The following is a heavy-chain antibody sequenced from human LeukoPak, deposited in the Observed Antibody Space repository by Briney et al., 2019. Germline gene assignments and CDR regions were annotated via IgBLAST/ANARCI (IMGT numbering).Heavy chain of an antibody. CDR2: ISSSSSYI. Sequence: GGSLRLSCAASGFTFSSYSMNWVRQAPGKGLEWVSSISSSSSYIYYADSVKGRFTISGDNAKNSLYLQMNSLRAEDTAVYYCARDYYGSYYPYFDYWGQGTLVTVSS. CDR1: GFTFSSYS. CDR3: ARDYYGSYYPYFDY. J-gene: IGHJ4*02. D-gene: IGHD1-26*01. V-gene: IGHV3-21*01.